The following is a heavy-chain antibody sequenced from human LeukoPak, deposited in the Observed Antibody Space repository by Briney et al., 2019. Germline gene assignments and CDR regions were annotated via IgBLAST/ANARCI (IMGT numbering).Heavy chain of an antibody. CDR1: GGSISSSNW. Sequence: SETLSLTCAVSGGSISSSNWWSWVRQPPGKGLEWIGEINHSGSTNYNPSLKSRVTISVDTSKNQFSLKLSSVTAADTAVYYCAALPLAGSSDDFDYWGQGTLVTVSS. CDR3: AALPLAGSSDDFDY. CDR2: INHSGST. J-gene: IGHJ4*02. D-gene: IGHD6-6*01. V-gene: IGHV4-4*02.